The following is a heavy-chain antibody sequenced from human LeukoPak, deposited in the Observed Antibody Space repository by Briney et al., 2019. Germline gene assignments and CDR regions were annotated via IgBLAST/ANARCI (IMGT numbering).Heavy chain of an antibody. J-gene: IGHJ4*02. CDR2: FSGSGGST. V-gene: IGHV3-23*01. Sequence: GGSLRLSCAASGFTFSTYAMSWVRQAPGKGLKWVSSFSGSGGSTYYADSVKGRFTISRDNSKNTLYLQMNSLRAEDTAVYYCARSGYNRFDYWGQGTLVTVSS. D-gene: IGHD5-24*01. CDR3: ARSGYNRFDY. CDR1: GFTFSTYA.